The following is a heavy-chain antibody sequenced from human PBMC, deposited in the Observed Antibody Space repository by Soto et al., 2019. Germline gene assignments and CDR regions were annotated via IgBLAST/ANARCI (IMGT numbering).Heavy chain of an antibody. J-gene: IGHJ5*02. Sequence: ASETLSLTCTVSGGSISSGGYYWSWIRQHPGKGLEWIGYIYYSGSTYYNPSLKSRVTISVDTSKNQFSLKLSSVTAADTAVYYCARGAITMVRGAWFDPWGQGTLVTVSS. V-gene: IGHV4-31*03. CDR3: ARGAITMVRGAWFDP. CDR2: IYYSGST. D-gene: IGHD3-10*01. CDR1: GGSISSGGYY.